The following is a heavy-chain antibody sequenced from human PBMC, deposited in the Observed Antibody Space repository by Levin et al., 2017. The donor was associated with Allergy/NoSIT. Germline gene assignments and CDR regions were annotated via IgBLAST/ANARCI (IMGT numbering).Heavy chain of an antibody. CDR1: GYTFTNYG. J-gene: IGHJ4*02. Sequence: ASVKVSCKASGYTFTNYGISWVRQAPGQGLEWMGWISGYNNNIRYAQKFQGRVTMTTDTSTSTVYIELRSLTSDDTAVYYCARGNQVVPADYWGQGTLVTVS. CDR2: ISGYNNNI. CDR3: ARGNQVVPADY. V-gene: IGHV1-18*01. D-gene: IGHD6-13*01.